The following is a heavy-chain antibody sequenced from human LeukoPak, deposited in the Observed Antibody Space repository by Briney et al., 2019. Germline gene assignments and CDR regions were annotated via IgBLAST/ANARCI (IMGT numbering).Heavy chain of an antibody. D-gene: IGHD3-16*01. Sequence: PSETLSLTCTVSGGSISGYYWSWIRNYPGQGLEWIGYICYSGTTNYHPSLKSRITMSVDPSKNQFYLTLSPVTAAAAAVSLYAKHRKYNDSAYFDDYWGQGTLVTVSS. V-gene: IGHV4-59*08. J-gene: IGHJ4*02. CDR2: ICYSGTT. CDR1: GGSISGYY. CDR3: AKHRKYNDSAYFDDY.